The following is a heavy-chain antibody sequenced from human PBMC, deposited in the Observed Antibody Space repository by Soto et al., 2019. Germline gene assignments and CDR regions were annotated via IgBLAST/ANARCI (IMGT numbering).Heavy chain of an antibody. CDR2: ISAYNGNT. V-gene: IGHV1-18*01. Sequence: ASVKVSCKASGYTFTSYGISWVRQAPGQGLEWMGWISAYNGNTNYAQKLQGRVTMTTDTSTSTAYMELRSLRSDDTAVYYCARVAMIVVVNVYVDAFDIWGQGTMVTVSS. D-gene: IGHD3-22*01. CDR1: GYTFTSYG. CDR3: ARVAMIVVVNVYVDAFDI. J-gene: IGHJ3*02.